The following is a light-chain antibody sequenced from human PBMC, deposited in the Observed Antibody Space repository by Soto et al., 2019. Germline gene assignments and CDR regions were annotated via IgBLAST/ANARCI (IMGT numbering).Light chain of an antibody. CDR1: QSISSN. CDR3: QQYNNWPPWT. Sequence: EIVMTQSPATLSVSPGERATLSCRASQSISSNLAWYQQKPGQAPRLLIYLASTRATGIPARFSGSGSGTEFTLTISSLQSEDFAVYYCQQYNNWPPWTFGQGTKVEIK. CDR2: LAS. V-gene: IGKV3-15*01. J-gene: IGKJ1*01.